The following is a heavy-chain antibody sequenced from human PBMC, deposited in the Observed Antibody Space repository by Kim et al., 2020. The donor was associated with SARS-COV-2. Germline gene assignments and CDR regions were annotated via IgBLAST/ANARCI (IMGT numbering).Heavy chain of an antibody. CDR3: ARGSKRSLVVVIVPFYNYGVDV. CDR1: GYTFTSYD. D-gene: IGHD3-22*01. Sequence: ASVKVSCKASGYTFTSYDINWVRQATGQGLEWMGWMNSNSGNTGYAQKFQGRVTMTRNTSISTAYMELSSLRSEDTAVYYCARGSKRSLVVVIVPFYNYGVDVWGQGTTVTVSS. CDR2: MNSNSGNT. J-gene: IGHJ6*02. V-gene: IGHV1-8*01.